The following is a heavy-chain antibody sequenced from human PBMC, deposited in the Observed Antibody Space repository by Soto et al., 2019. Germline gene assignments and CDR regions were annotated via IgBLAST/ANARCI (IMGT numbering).Heavy chain of an antibody. J-gene: IGHJ4*02. CDR1: GGSVSSGGYY. CDR3: ARRALPQCINGVCYKDGFWDY. Sequence: TLSLTCTVSGGSVSSGGYYWSWIRQHPGTGLEWIGYIYYSGTTYFNPSLKSRASISLDTSKNEFSLKLTSVTAANTAVYYCARRALPQCINGVCYKDGFWDYWGQGALVTVSS. V-gene: IGHV4-31*03. D-gene: IGHD2-8*01. CDR2: IYYSGTT.